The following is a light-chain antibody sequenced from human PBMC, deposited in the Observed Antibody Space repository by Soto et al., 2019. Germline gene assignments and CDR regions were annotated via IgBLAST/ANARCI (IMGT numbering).Light chain of an antibody. J-gene: IGKJ5*01. CDR1: QSVSTF. Sequence: EILLTQSPATLSLSPGERATLSCRASQSVSTFLAWYQQKPGQAPRLLIYGASNRATGIPARFSGSGSGTDFTLTISSLEPDDFAVYYCQQRSNWPPRITFGQGTRLEIK. CDR2: GAS. CDR3: QQRSNWPPRIT. V-gene: IGKV3-11*01.